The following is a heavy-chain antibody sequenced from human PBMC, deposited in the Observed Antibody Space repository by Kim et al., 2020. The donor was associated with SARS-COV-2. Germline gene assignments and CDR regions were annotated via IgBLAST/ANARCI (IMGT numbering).Heavy chain of an antibody. CDR1: GGSISSSSYY. D-gene: IGHD2-15*01. CDR2: IYYSGST. Sequence: SETLSLTCTVSGGSISSSSYYWGWIRQPPGKGLEWIGSIYYSGSTYYNPSLKSRVTISVDTSKNQFSLKLSSVTAADTAVYYCARRGPICIAFDIWGQGTMVTVSS. V-gene: IGHV4-39*01. J-gene: IGHJ3*02. CDR3: ARRGPICIAFDI.